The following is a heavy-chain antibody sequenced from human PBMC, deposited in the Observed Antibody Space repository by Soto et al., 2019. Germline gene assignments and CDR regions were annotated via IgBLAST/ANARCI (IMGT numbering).Heavy chain of an antibody. CDR2: ISSSSSYI. CDR3: ARKYYESSGYWTDAYYYYGMDV. CDR1: GFTFSSYS. Sequence: EVQLVESGGGLVKPGGSLRLSCAASGFTFSSYSMNWVRQAPGKGLEWVSSISSSSSYIYYADSVKGRFTSSRDNAKNSLYLQMNSLRAEDTAVYYCARKYYESSGYWTDAYYYYGMDVWGQGTTVTVSS. D-gene: IGHD3-22*01. V-gene: IGHV3-21*01. J-gene: IGHJ6*02.